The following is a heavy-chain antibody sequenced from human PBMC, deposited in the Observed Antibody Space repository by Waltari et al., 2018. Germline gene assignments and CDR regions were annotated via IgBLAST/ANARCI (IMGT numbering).Heavy chain of an antibody. D-gene: IGHD5-18*01. CDR2: IIPILGIA. V-gene: IGHV1-69*02. J-gene: IGHJ4*02. CDR3: ARSGYSYEIDY. CDR1: GGTFSSYT. Sequence: VQLVQSGAEVKKPGSSVKVYCQASGGTFSSYTISWVRQAPGQGLEWMGRIIPILGIANYAQQFQGRVTITADKSTSTAYMELSSLRSEDTAVYYCARSGYSYEIDYWGQGTLVTVSS.